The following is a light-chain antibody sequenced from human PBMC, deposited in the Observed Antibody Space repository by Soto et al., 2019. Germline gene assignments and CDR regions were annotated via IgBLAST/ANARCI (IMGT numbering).Light chain of an antibody. CDR3: QQYLGIPRT. CDR2: WAS. CDR1: QSVLYSSNNKNY. J-gene: IGKJ1*01. Sequence: IVMTQSPDSMSVSLGERATINCKSSQSVLYSSNNKNYLAWYQQKPGQPPKLLIYWASTRESGVPDRFSGSGSGTDFTLTISSLQAEDVAVYYCQQYLGIPRTFGQGTKVDIK. V-gene: IGKV4-1*01.